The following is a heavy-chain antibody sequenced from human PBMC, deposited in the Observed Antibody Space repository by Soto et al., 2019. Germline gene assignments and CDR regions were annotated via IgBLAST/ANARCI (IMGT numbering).Heavy chain of an antibody. CDR3: ARGDDFDYYYGVDV. D-gene: IGHD3-16*01. J-gene: IGHJ6*02. CDR1: GGTFSNHA. Sequence: SVKVSCKASGGTFSNHAISWVRQAPGQGLEWMGGIVPMFGTSNYAQKFQGRVTTTADKSTNTAYMELSSLTSEDTAVYYCARGDDFDYYYGVDVWGQGTTVTVSS. V-gene: IGHV1-69*06. CDR2: IVPMFGTS.